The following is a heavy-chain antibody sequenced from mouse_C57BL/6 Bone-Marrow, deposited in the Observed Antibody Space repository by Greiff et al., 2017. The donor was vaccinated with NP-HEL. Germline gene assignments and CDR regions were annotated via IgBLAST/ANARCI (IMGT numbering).Heavy chain of an antibody. Sequence: VQLQQPGAELVKPGASVKLSCKASGYTFTSYWMHWVKQRPGRGLEWIGRIDPNSGGTKYNEKFKSKATLTVDKPSSTAYMQLSSLTSEDSEVYYCARVSDGYYVYFAYWGQGTLVTVSA. CDR1: GYTFTSYW. V-gene: IGHV1-72*01. D-gene: IGHD2-3*01. CDR2: IDPNSGGT. CDR3: ARVSDGYYVYFAY. J-gene: IGHJ3*01.